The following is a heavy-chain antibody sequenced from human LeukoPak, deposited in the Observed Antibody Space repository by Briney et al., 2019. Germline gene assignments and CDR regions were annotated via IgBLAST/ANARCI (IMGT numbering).Heavy chain of an antibody. CDR1: GFTFSSYA. CDR2: ISGSGGST. J-gene: IGHJ4*02. D-gene: IGHD6-13*01. CDR3: AKDRGGSWYYFDY. V-gene: IGHV3-23*01. Sequence: PGGSLRLSCAASGFTFSSYAMSWVRQAPGKGLERVSAISGSGGSTYYADSVKGRFTISRDNSKNTLYLQMNSLRAEDTAVYYCAKDRGGSWYYFDYWGQGTLVTVSS.